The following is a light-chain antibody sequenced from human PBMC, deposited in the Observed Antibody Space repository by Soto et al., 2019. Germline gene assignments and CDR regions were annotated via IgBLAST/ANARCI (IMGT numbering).Light chain of an antibody. CDR2: CAS. V-gene: IGKV3-20*01. Sequence: EILLTQSAGTMSPSPGEIATLSCRATQSGSINYFAWYQQKPGQAPRILIYCASNRATGIPDRFSGSGSGTDFTLTISRLEPEDFAVYYCQQYGSSGTVGQGTKVEIK. J-gene: IGKJ1*01. CDR1: QSGSINY. CDR3: QQYGSSGT.